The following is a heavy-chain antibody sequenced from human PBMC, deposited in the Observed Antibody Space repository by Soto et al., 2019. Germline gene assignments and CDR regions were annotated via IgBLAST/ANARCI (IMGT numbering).Heavy chain of an antibody. CDR3: ARSSRYGVGVDY. CDR2: IFHTGTT. V-gene: IGHV4-4*02. Sequence: QVQLLELGPGLVKPSGTLSLTCCVYGESIYRSYWWCWVRLPQGKGSEWIGEIFHTGTTNYNPSPKSRLTMSVDKSKTEISLTLDSVTAADTAVYFCARSSRYGVGVDYWGHVTGVTVSS. J-gene: IGHJ4*01. CDR1: GESIYRSYW. D-gene: IGHD4-17*01.